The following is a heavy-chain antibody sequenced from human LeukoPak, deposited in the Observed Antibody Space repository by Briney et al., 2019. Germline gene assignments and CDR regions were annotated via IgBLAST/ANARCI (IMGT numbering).Heavy chain of an antibody. Sequence: PSETLSLTCTVSSGSVSSVSYYWNWIRQPPGKGPEWIGYVYDSGSTNYNPSLKSRVTISVDTSKNQFSLKLTSVTAADTAMYYCARVIGYCSSTSCSPAYYGMDVWGQGTTVTVSS. V-gene: IGHV4-61*01. D-gene: IGHD2-2*01. CDR2: VYDSGST. CDR3: ARVIGYCSSTSCSPAYYGMDV. CDR1: SGSVSSVSYY. J-gene: IGHJ6*02.